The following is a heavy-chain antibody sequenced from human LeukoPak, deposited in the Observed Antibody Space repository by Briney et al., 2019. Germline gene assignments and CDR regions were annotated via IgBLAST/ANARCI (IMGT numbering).Heavy chain of an antibody. CDR1: GGSFSGYY. Sequence: PSETLSLTCAVYGGSFSGYYWSWIRQPPGKGLEWIGEINHSGSTNYNPSLKSRVTISVDTSKNQFSLKLSSVTAADTAVYYCARPYSSGWFGPNNWFDPWGQGTTVTVSS. J-gene: IGHJ5*01. CDR2: INHSGST. CDR3: ARPYSSGWFGPNNWFDP. V-gene: IGHV4-34*01. D-gene: IGHD6-19*01.